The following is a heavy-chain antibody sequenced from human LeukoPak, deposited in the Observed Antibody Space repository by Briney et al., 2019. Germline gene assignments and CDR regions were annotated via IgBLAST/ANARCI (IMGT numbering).Heavy chain of an antibody. Sequence: PGGSLRLSCAASGFTFSSYAMSWVRQAPGKGLEWVSAICGSGGNTYYADSVKGRFTISRDNSKNTLYLQMNSLRAEDTAVYYCAKGTQNYDILTGLDYWGQGTLVTVPS. CDR1: GFTFSSYA. CDR2: ICGSGGNT. CDR3: AKGTQNYDILTGLDY. J-gene: IGHJ4*02. V-gene: IGHV3-23*01. D-gene: IGHD3-9*01.